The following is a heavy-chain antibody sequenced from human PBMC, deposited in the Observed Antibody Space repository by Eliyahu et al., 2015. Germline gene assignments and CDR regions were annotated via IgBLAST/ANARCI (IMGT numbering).Heavy chain of an antibody. CDR2: IYSGGST. D-gene: IGHD6-13*01. Sequence: EVQLVESGGGLIQPGGSLRLSGAASGFTVSSNYMSWVRQAPGKGLEWVSVIYSGGSTYYADSVKGRFTISRDNSKNTLYLQMNSLRAEDTAVYYCARDSGIAAAGIDYWGQGTLVTVSS. CDR3: ARDSGIAAAGIDY. J-gene: IGHJ4*02. CDR1: GFTVSSNY. V-gene: IGHV3-53*01.